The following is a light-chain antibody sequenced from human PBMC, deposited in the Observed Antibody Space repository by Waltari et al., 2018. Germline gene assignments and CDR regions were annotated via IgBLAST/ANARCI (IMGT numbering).Light chain of an antibody. J-gene: IGKJ4*01. CDR2: DVS. CDR1: QIVSTF. Sequence: EIVLTQSPATLSLSPGERATLSCRASQIVSTFFAWYQQKPGQSPRLLIYDVSFKATGIPIRFSGSGSETAFTLTISSLEPEDFAVYYCQQRRNWPTFGGGTKVEVK. CDR3: QQRRNWPT. V-gene: IGKV3-11*01.